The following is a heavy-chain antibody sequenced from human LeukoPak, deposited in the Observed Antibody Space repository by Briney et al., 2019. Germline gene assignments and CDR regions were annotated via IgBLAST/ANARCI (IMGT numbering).Heavy chain of an antibody. Sequence: GGSLRLSCAASGFTFSSYSMNWVRQAPGKGLEWVSSISSSSSYIYYADSVKGRFTISRDNAKNSLYLQMNSLRAEDTAVYYCAKDPAITMVRGPMDVWGQGTTVTVSS. CDR2: ISSSSSYI. CDR1: GFTFSSYS. CDR3: AKDPAITMVRGPMDV. V-gene: IGHV3-21*01. J-gene: IGHJ6*02. D-gene: IGHD3-10*01.